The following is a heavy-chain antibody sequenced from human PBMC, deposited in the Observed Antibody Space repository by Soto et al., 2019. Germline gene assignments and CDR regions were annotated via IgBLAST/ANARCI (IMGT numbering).Heavy chain of an antibody. D-gene: IGHD7-27*01. CDR2: IYYGGST. V-gene: IGHV4-59*08. CDR3: AKNWNWGSLVH. CDR1: GDSISTDY. Sequence: QVHLQESGPGLVKPSETLSLTCTVSGDSISTDYWSWIRQSPGKGLEWIGFIYYGGSTNYNTSLKSRVTISVDTPKNQSSLKLSSVTAADTAVYYCAKNWNWGSLVHWGQGTLVTVSS. J-gene: IGHJ4*02.